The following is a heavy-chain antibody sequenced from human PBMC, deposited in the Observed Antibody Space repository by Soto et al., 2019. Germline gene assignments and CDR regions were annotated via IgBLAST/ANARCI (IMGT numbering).Heavy chain of an antibody. CDR3: ASDGSGSYYNRGKFDY. J-gene: IGHJ4*02. CDR1: GGTFSSYA. CDR2: IIPIFGTA. V-gene: IGHV1-69*13. Sequence: WASVKVSCKASGGTFSSYAISWVRQAPGQGLEWMGGIIPIFGTANYAQKFQGRVTITADESTSTAYMELSSLRSEDTAVYYCASDGSGSYYNRGKFDYWGQGTLVTVSS. D-gene: IGHD3-10*01.